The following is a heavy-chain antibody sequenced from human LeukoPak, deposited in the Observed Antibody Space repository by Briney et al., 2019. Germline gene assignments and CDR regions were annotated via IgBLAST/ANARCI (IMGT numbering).Heavy chain of an antibody. Sequence: GGSLRLSCAASGFTFSSYSMNWVRQAPGKGLEWVSYITRSSSARYYADAVKGRFTISRDNAKNSLYLQMNSLRAEDTAFYYCAREVRRGSDYFDYWGQGTLVTVSS. J-gene: IGHJ4*02. CDR2: ITRSSSAR. CDR1: GFTFSSYS. D-gene: IGHD1-26*01. CDR3: AREVRRGSDYFDY. V-gene: IGHV3-48*01.